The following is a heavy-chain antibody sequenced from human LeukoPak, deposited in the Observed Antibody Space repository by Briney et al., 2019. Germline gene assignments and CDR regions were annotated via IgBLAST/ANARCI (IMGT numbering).Heavy chain of an antibody. CDR1: GYTFSSYD. Sequence: GASVKVSCKTYGYTFSSYDITWVRQAPGQGLEWMGWINPNSGNTGYAQKFQGRVTITRKNSITTAYMELSSLRSEDTAVYYCARAEQWLENYYYMDVWGKGTTVTVSS. D-gene: IGHD6-19*01. V-gene: IGHV1-8*02. J-gene: IGHJ6*03. CDR2: INPNSGNT. CDR3: ARAEQWLENYYYMDV.